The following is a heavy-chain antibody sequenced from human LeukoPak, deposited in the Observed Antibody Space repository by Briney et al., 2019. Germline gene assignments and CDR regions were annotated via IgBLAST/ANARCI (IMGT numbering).Heavy chain of an antibody. D-gene: IGHD3-22*01. CDR2: IYYSGST. Sequence: PSETLSLTCTVSGGSISSYYWSWIRQPPGKGLEWIGYIYYSGSTNYNPSLKSRVTISVDTSKNQFSLKLSSVTAADTAVYYCARSLSGYYCTLGYWGQGTLVTVSS. CDR1: GGSISSYY. CDR3: ARSLSGYYCTLGY. J-gene: IGHJ4*02. V-gene: IGHV4-59*01.